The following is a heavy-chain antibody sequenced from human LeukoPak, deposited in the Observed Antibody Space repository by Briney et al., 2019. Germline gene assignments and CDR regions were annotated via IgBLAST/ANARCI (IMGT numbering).Heavy chain of an antibody. CDR1: GGSISSSNW. J-gene: IGHJ4*02. CDR2: INHTGST. CDR3: ASSVVVPSAADY. V-gene: IGHV4-4*02. D-gene: IGHD2-2*01. Sequence: KTSGTLSLTCAVSGGSISSSNWWSWVRQPAGKGLEWIGEINHTGSTNYNPSLKSRVTISVDMSKNQFSLKVTSMTAADTAVYYCASSVVVPSAADYWGQGTLVTVSS.